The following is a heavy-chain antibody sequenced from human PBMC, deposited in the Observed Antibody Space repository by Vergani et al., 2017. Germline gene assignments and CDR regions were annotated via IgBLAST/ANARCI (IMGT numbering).Heavy chain of an antibody. CDR1: GGSFSTGGQS. Sequence: QVQLQESGPGLVKPSQTLSLTCTVSGGSFSTGGQSWTWLRHSAGKGLDWIGRIYTSGATNYNPSLRSQAIIQVYAAKKQFSLKLTSVAAADTAVYYCAKDGGEYDKDALDVWGQGTKVTVTS. D-gene: IGHD2-21*01. J-gene: IGHJ3*01. CDR3: AKDGGEYDKDALDV. V-gene: IGHV4-61*02. CDR2: IYTSGAT.